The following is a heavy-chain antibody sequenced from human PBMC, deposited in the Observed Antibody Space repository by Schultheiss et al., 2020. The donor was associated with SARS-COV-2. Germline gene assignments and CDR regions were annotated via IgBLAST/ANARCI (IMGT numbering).Heavy chain of an antibody. J-gene: IGHJ6*02. CDR3: ARSPPTTGAMFSYYYYGMDV. CDR2: IYPGDSDT. V-gene: IGHV5-51*01. Sequence: GGSLRLSCKGSGYSFTSYWIGWVRQMPGKGLEWMGIIYPGDSDTRFSPSFQGQVTISADKSISTAYLQWSSLKASDTAMYYCARSPPTTGAMFSYYYYGMDVWGQGTTVTVSS. D-gene: IGHD1-14*01. CDR1: GYSFTSYW.